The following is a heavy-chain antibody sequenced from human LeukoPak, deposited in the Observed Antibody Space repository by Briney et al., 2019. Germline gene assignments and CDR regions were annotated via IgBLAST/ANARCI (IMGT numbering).Heavy chain of an antibody. CDR3: ACVVRGAFDI. Sequence: GASVKVSCKASGFTFTSYYMHWVRQAPGQGLEWMGIINPSSGSTSYPQKFQGRVTMTRDTSTSTVYMELSSLRSEDTAVYYCACVVRGAFDIWGQGTLVTVSS. CDR2: INPSSGST. D-gene: IGHD2-21*01. V-gene: IGHV1-46*03. J-gene: IGHJ3*02. CDR1: GFTFTSYY.